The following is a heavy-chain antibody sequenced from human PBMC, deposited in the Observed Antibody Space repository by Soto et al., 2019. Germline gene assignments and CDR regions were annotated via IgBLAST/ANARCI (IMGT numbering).Heavy chain of an antibody. CDR1: GFTFGDSY. CDR2: ISPGSRYP. Sequence: GWSLRLSCAGSGFTFGDSYMSWIRQAPGKGLEWLSYISPGSRYPAYADSVKGRFTISRDNAKRSLYLQMMSLTAEDTAIYYCVRGDGGDRFAIWGQGTMVTVSS. CDR3: VRGDGGDRFAI. D-gene: IGHD2-21*02. V-gene: IGHV3-11*06. J-gene: IGHJ4*01.